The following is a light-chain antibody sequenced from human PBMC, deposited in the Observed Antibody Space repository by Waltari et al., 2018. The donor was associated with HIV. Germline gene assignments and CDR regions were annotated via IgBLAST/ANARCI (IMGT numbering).Light chain of an antibody. CDR2: SVS. Sequence: DIQMTQSPSSLSAFVGDTVTITCRSSQSIRMYLNWYHQKPGKAPNVLISSVSALQDGVSSRFSGGGSGTHFTLAITNLQSEDIGTYFCQQTYDLPITFGGGTKV. V-gene: IGKV1-39*01. CDR3: QQTYDLPIT. CDR1: QSIRMY. J-gene: IGKJ4*01.